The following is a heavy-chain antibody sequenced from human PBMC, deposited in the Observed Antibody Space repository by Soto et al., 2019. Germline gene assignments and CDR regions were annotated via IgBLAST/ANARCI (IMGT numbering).Heavy chain of an antibody. V-gene: IGHV1-69*13. D-gene: IGHD2-2*02. Sequence: GASVKVSCKASGGTFSSYAISWVRQAPGQGLEWMGGIIPIFGTANYAQKFQGRVTITADESTSTAYMEMSSLRSEHTAVYYCARLRELLYFDDYYGMEVWGQGTTVTVSS. J-gene: IGHJ6*02. CDR3: ARLRELLYFDDYYGMEV. CDR2: IIPIFGTA. CDR1: GGTFSSYA.